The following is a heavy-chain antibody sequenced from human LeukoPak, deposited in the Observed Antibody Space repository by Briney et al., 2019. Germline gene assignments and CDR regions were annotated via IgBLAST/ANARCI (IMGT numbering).Heavy chain of an antibody. CDR3: ARSGYSSSLLDY. CDR1: RFTFSSYG. V-gene: IGHV3-30*02. CDR2: IHHDGSNK. D-gene: IGHD6-13*01. J-gene: IGHJ4*02. Sequence: GGSLRLSCAASRFTFSSYGMHWVRQAPGKGLDWVAFIHHDGSNKYYADSVKGRFTISRDNAKNSLYLQMNSLRAEDTAVYYCARSGYSSSLLDYWGQGTLVTVSS.